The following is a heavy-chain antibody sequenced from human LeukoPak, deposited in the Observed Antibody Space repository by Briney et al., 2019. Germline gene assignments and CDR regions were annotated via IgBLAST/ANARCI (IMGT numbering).Heavy chain of an antibody. J-gene: IGHJ4*02. V-gene: IGHV3-21*01. CDR1: GFTFSSYS. D-gene: IGHD3-22*01. CDR3: ARSGSWYYDSSGYKY. Sequence: RGSLRLSCAASGFTFSSYSMNWVRQAPGKGLEWVSSISSSSSYIYYADSVKGRFTISRDNAKNSLYLQMNSLRAEDTAVYYCARSGSWYYDSSGYKYWGQGTLVTVSS. CDR2: ISSSSSYI.